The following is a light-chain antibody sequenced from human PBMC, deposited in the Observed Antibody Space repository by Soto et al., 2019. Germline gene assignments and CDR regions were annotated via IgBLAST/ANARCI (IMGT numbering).Light chain of an antibody. J-gene: IGKJ5*01. V-gene: IGKV3-11*01. CDR3: QQRNSWPIT. CDR1: QTIINY. Sequence: ATLSLSAGERATRSCGASQTIINYLAWYQQKPGQAPRLLIYDSSNRATGIPAKFSGSGFGTDFTLTISFLEPADSAVYYCQQRNSWPITFGQGTRLEIK. CDR2: DSS.